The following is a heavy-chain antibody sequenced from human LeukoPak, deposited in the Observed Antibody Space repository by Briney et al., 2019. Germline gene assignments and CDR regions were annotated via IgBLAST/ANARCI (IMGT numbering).Heavy chain of an antibody. Sequence: ASVKVSCKASGYTFTGYYMHWVRQAPGQGLAWMGWINPNSGGTNYAQKFQGRVTMTRDTSISTAYMELSRLRSDDTAVYYCARDRPLQLERHAFDIWGQGTMVTVSS. CDR3: ARDRPLQLERHAFDI. D-gene: IGHD1-1*01. V-gene: IGHV1-2*02. CDR2: INPNSGGT. J-gene: IGHJ3*02. CDR1: GYTFTGYY.